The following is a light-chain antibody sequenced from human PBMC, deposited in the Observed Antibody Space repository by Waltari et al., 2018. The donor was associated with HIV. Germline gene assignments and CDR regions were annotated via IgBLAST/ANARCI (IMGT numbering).Light chain of an antibody. CDR1: QDISNY. V-gene: IGKV1-33*01. Sequence: DIQMTQSPSSLSASVGARVPITCQASQDISNYLNWYQQKPGEAPKVLIYDASNLSTGVPSRFSGSGSGTVFTFTINSVQPEDTASYFCQQYETLPLTFGRETKLEIK. CDR3: QQYETLPLT. CDR2: DAS. J-gene: IGKJ4*01.